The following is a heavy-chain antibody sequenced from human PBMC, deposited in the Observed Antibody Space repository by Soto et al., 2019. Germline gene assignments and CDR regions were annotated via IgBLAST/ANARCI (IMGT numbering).Heavy chain of an antibody. CDR2: ISNSGGST. J-gene: IGHJ4*02. Sequence: EVQLLESGGGLVQPGGSLRLSCAASGFTFSSYAMSWVRQAPGKGLEWVSCISNSGGSTYYADSVKGRCTISRDNSKNTLYLQMNSLRAEDTAIYYCAKDGEVATIFGLTYWGQGTLVTVSS. CDR3: AKDGEVATIFGLTY. CDR1: GFTFSSYA. V-gene: IGHV3-23*01. D-gene: IGHD3-3*01.